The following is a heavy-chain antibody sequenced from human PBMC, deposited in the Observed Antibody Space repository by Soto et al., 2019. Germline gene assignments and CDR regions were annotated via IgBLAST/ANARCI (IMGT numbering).Heavy chain of an antibody. CDR1: GSSISSYY. J-gene: IGHJ4*02. CDR3: ARVRWKVAGPGHFDY. Sequence: SETLSLTCTVSGSSISSYYWSWIRQPPGKGLEWIGYIYYSGSTNYNPSLKSRVTISVDTSKNQFSLKLSSVTAADTAVYYCARVRWKVAGPGHFDYWGQGTLATVSS. V-gene: IGHV4-59*01. CDR2: IYYSGST. D-gene: IGHD6-19*01.